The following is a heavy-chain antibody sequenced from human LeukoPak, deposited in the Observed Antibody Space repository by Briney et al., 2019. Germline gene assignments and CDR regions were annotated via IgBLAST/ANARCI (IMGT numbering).Heavy chain of an antibody. CDR2: IYYSGST. CDR1: GGSISSHY. CDR3: ARDADCSSTSCYYWFDP. D-gene: IGHD2-2*01. J-gene: IGHJ5*02. V-gene: IGHV4-59*11. Sequence: SETLSLTCTVSGGSISSHYWSWIRQPPGKGLEWIGYIYYSGSTNYNPSLKSRVTISVDTSKNQFSLKLSSETAADTAVYYCARDADCSSTSCYYWFDPWGQGTLVTVSS.